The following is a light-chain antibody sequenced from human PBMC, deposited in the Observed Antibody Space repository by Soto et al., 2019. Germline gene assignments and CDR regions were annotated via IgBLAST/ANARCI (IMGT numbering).Light chain of an antibody. CDR1: QSVSSSY. J-gene: IGKJ1*01. V-gene: IGKV3-20*01. Sequence: EILLAQSPCTLSSSAVERASLPCRASQSVSSSYLAWYQQKPGQAPRLLIYGASSRATGIPDRFSGSGSGTDFTLTISRLEPEDFAVYYCQQYGSSLWTFGQGTKVDIK. CDR2: GAS. CDR3: QQYGSSLWT.